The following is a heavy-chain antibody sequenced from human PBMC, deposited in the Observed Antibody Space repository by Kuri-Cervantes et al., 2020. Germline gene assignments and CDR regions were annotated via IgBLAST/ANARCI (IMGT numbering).Heavy chain of an antibody. D-gene: IGHD6-13*01. CDR3: AKAHSSTWPLDI. Sequence: SETLSLTCAVYGGSFNDYYWAWIRQPPEKGLEWIGESNHNGRTSYNPSLKSRVTVSVDTSKNQFSLRLSSVSAADTAVYYCAKAHSSTWPLDIWGQGTLVTVSS. CDR1: GGSFNDYY. J-gene: IGHJ4*02. CDR2: SNHNGRT. V-gene: IGHV4-34*01.